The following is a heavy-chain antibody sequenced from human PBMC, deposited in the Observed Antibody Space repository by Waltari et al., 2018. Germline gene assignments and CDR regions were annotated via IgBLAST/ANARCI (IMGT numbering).Heavy chain of an antibody. J-gene: IGHJ4*02. Sequence: EVQLVQSGAEVKKPGESLKISCKGSGYSFTSYWIGWVRQMPGKGLEWMGIIYPGDSDTRYSPSFQGKVTISADKSISTAYLQWSSLKASDTAMYYCARYSGLAAAGPGVDYWGQGTLVTVSS. CDR1: GYSFTSYW. CDR3: ARYSGLAAAGPGVDY. CDR2: IYPGDSDT. D-gene: IGHD6-13*01. V-gene: IGHV5-51*01.